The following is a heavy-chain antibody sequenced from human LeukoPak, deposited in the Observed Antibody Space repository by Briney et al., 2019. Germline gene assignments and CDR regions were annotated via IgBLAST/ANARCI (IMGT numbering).Heavy chain of an antibody. J-gene: IGHJ1*01. D-gene: IGHD3-22*01. CDR3: ARDAPGYYYDSSGFQH. CDR2: IYYSGST. V-gene: IGHV4-59*01. CDR1: GGSISSYY. Sequence: SETLSLTCTVSGGSISSYYWSWIRQPPGKGLEWIGYIYYSGSTNYNPSLKSRVTISVDTSKNQFSLKLSSVTAADTAVYYCARDAPGYYYDSSGFQHWGQGTLVTVSS.